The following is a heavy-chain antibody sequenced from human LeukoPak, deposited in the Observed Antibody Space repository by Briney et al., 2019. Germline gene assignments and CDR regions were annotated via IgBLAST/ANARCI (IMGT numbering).Heavy chain of an antibody. CDR2: IYHSGST. Sequence: SQTLSLTCAVSGGSISTGGYSWSWIRQPPGKGLEWIGYIYHSGSTYYNPSLKSRDTISVDRSKNQFSLNLNSVTAADTAVYYCARGTYSSSWLFDYWGQGTLVTVSS. J-gene: IGHJ4*02. V-gene: IGHV4-30-2*01. CDR3: ARGTYSSSWLFDY. CDR1: GGSISTGGYS. D-gene: IGHD6-13*01.